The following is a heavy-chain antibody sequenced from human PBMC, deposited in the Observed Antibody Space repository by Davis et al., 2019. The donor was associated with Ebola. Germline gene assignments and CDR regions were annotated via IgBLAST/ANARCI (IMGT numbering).Heavy chain of an antibody. V-gene: IGHV3-66*01. CDR2: IYSGGST. J-gene: IGHJ4*02. Sequence: PGGSLRLSCAASGFTVSADYVNWVRQAPGKGLEWVSIIYSGGSTYYADSLKDRFTISRDNSKNMIFLQMNSLRVEDTAAYYCARGLGSFDDWGQGTLVTVSS. CDR3: ARGLGSFDD. CDR1: GFTVSADY. D-gene: IGHD3-16*01.